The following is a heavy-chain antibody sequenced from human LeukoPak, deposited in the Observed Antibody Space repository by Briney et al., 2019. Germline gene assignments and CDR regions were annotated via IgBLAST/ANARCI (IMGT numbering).Heavy chain of an antibody. D-gene: IGHD1-26*01. CDR3: ATTGSGSYYDY. J-gene: IGHJ4*02. CDR2: ISSSGSAR. V-gene: IGHV3-48*03. Sequence: GGSLRLSCAVSGFTFSSYEMNWVRQAPGKGLEWVSYISSSGSARFYADSVKGRFTISRDNAKNTLFLQMNSLGAEDTAVYYCATTGSGSYYDYWGQGTLVTVSS. CDR1: GFTFSSYE.